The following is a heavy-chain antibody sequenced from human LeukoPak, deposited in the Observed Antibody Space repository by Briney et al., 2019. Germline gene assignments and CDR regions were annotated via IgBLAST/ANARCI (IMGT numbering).Heavy chain of an antibody. CDR3: ATNWDTHYYYGMDV. Sequence: ASVKVSRKASGYTFTSYGISWVRQAPGQGLEWMGWISAYNGNTNYAQKLQGRVTMTTDTSTSTAYMELRSLRSDDTAVYYCATNWDTHYYYGMDVWGQGTTVTVSS. CDR1: GYTFTSYG. J-gene: IGHJ6*02. D-gene: IGHD1-1*01. V-gene: IGHV1-18*01. CDR2: ISAYNGNT.